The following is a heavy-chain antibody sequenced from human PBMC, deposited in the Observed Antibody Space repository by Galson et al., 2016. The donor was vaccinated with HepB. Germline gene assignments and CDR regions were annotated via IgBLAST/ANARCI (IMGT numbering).Heavy chain of an antibody. CDR3: AREVTTVTTNFGLAV. V-gene: IGHV3-9*01. D-gene: IGHD4-11*01. Sequence: SLRLSCAASGFTFGDYAMFWVRQAPGKGLEWVATISWNGEDKNYADSLGGRFTISRDNARDSLFLQMNNMRGEDTATYFCAREVTTVTTNFGLAVWGQGAAVTVS. CDR1: GFTFGDYA. CDR2: ISWNGEDK. J-gene: IGHJ6*02.